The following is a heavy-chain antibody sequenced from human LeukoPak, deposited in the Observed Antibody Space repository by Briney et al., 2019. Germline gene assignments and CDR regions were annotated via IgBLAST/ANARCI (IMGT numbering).Heavy chain of an antibody. D-gene: IGHD3-22*01. CDR2: IYRTGST. CDR1: GASISSSDW. Sequence: SETLSLTCAVSGASISSSDWWSWVRQPPGKGLEWIGEIYRTGSTNYNPSLKSRVTISVDKSKNQFSLKLSSVTAADTAVYYCARGDSSGYPHSWGQGSLVTVSS. V-gene: IGHV4-4*02. CDR3: ARGDSSGYPHS. J-gene: IGHJ4*02.